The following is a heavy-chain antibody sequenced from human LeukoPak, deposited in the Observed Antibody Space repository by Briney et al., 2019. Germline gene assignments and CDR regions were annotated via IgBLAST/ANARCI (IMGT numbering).Heavy chain of an antibody. V-gene: IGHV1-24*01. J-gene: IGHJ4*02. CDR2: FDPEDGET. Sequence: GALVKVSCKVSGYTLTELSMHWLRQAPGKGLEWMGGFDPEDGETIYAQKFQGRVTMTEDTSTDTAYMELSSLRSEDTAVYYCATDTASITIFGVALNWGQGTLVTVSS. CDR3: ATDTASITIFGVALN. CDR1: GYTLTELS. D-gene: IGHD3-3*01.